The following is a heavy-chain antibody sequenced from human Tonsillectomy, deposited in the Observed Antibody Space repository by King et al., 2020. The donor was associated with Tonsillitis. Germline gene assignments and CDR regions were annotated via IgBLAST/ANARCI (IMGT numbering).Heavy chain of an antibody. CDR2: SKSKTDGGTT. CDR1: GFTFSNAW. V-gene: IGHV3-15*01. Sequence: VQLVESGGGLVKPGGSLRLSCAASGFTFSNAWMSWVRQAPGKGLEWVGRSKSKTDGGTTEYAAPVKGRFTISRDDSKNTLYLQMNSLKTEDTAVYYCTTGIYDFWSGGYMDVWGKGTTVTVSS. D-gene: IGHD3-3*01. CDR3: TTGIYDFWSGGYMDV. J-gene: IGHJ6*03.